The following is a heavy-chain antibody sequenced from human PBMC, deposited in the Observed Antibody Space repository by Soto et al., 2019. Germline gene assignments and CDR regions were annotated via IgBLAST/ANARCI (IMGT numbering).Heavy chain of an antibody. D-gene: IGHD6-19*01. J-gene: IGHJ6*02. CDR1: GGTFSSYA. CDR2: IIPIFGTA. V-gene: IGHV1-69*13. CDR3: ARESSGRHTYYYYGMDV. Sequence: GASLKVSCKASGGTFSSYAISWVRQAPGQGLEWMGGIIPIFGTANYAQKFQGRVTITADESTSTAYMELSSLRSEDTAVYYCARESSGRHTYYYYGMDVWGQGTTVTVSS.